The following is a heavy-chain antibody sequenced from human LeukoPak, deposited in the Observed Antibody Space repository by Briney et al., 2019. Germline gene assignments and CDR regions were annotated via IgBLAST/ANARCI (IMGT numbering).Heavy chain of an antibody. V-gene: IGHV3-7*01. CDR2: IKQDGSEK. CDR1: GFTFSSYG. CDR3: ARGKYDFWSGYSSWFDP. Sequence: PGGSLRLSCAASGFTFSSYGMHWVRQAPGKGLEWVANIKQDGSEKYYVDSVKGRFTISRDNAKNSLYLQMNSLRAEDTAVYYCARGKYDFWSGYSSWFDPGAREPWSPSPQ. J-gene: IGHJ5*02. D-gene: IGHD3-3*01.